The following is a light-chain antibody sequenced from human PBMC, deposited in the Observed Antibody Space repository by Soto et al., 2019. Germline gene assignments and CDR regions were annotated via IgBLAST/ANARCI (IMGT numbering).Light chain of an antibody. V-gene: IGLV2-23*01. CDR1: SSDVGNYNL. CDR3: CSYAGGGTYV. Sequence: QPVLTQPASVSGSPGQSITISCTGTSSDVGNYNLVSWYQQHPGKAPKLMMYEGTERPSGVSNRFSGSKSGNTASLTISGLQAEDEADYYCCSYAGGGTYVFGTGTKVTVL. CDR2: EGT. J-gene: IGLJ1*01.